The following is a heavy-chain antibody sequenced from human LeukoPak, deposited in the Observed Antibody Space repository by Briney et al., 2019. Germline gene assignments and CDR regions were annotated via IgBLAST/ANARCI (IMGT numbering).Heavy chain of an antibody. CDR3: ARDPSSSWFREGY. CDR1: GFTFSSYA. Sequence: PGGSLRLSCAASGFTFSSYAMHWVRQAPGKGLEWVAVISYDGSNKYYADSVKGRFTIPRDNSKNTLYLQMNSLRAEDTAVYYCARDPSSSWFREGYWGQGTLVTVSS. CDR2: ISYDGSNK. D-gene: IGHD6-13*01. J-gene: IGHJ4*02. V-gene: IGHV3-30-3*01.